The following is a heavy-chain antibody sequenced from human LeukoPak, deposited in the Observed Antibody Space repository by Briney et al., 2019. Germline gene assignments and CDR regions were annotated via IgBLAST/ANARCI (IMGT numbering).Heavy chain of an antibody. J-gene: IGHJ4*02. CDR2: LSHDGSNK. Sequence: GRSLRLSCAASGFSFSKYGMHWVRQAPGKGLEWVAVLSHDGSNKYYADSVKGRFTISRDNSKNTLYLQMNSLRAEETAVYYCAGDGHTGMAVYHFDYWGQGALVTVSS. CDR3: AGDGHTGMAVYHFDY. D-gene: IGHD5-18*01. V-gene: IGHV3-30*03. CDR1: GFSFSKYG.